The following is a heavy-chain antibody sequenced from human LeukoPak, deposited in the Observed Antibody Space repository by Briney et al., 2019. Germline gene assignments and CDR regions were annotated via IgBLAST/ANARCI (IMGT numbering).Heavy chain of an antibody. CDR3: TTELYGGPNK. J-gene: IGHJ4*02. CDR1: GFTFSSYS. V-gene: IGHV3-23*01. CDR2: ISPSGDST. D-gene: IGHD1/OR15-1a*01. Sequence: GGSLRLSCAASGFTFSSYSMSWVRQAPGEGLEWVSAISPSGDSTSYPDSVKGRFTISRDNSKNTLYLQMNSLTPEDTAVYYCTTELYGGPNKWGQGTLVTVSS.